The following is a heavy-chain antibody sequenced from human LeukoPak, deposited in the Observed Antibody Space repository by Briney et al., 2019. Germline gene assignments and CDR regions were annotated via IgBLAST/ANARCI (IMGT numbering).Heavy chain of an antibody. CDR2: ISYDGSNK. J-gene: IGHJ4*02. Sequence: GGSLRLSCAASGFTFSNYAMHWVRQAPGKGLEWVAVISYDGSNKYYADSVKGRFTISRDDSKSTLYLQMNSLRAEDTAVYYCARDLSSSWPFDYWGQGTLVTVSS. V-gene: IGHV3-30*04. CDR1: GFTFSNYA. CDR3: ARDLSSSWPFDY. D-gene: IGHD6-13*01.